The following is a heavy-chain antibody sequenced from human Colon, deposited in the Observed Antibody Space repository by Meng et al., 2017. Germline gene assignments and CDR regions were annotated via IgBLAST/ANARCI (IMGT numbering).Heavy chain of an antibody. V-gene: IGHV1-2*02. CDR2: INRNSGGA. J-gene: IGHJ4*02. CDR3: ARASFEWLRPPLDY. CDR1: GYTFTRYY. D-gene: IGHD5-12*01. Sequence: ASVKVSCKASGYTFTRYYMHWVRQAPGQGLEWMGWINRNSGGATYAQKFQGRVTMTWDTSINTAYMELSSLRSGDAAVYFCARASFEWLRPPLDYWGQGTLVTVSS.